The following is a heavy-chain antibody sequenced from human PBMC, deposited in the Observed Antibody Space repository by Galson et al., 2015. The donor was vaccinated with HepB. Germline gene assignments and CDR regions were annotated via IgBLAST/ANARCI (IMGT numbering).Heavy chain of an antibody. D-gene: IGHD3-3*01. CDR2: ISRDGRRS. J-gene: IGHJ6*02. CDR1: GFTFGDYD. V-gene: IGHV3-43D*03. Sequence: LRLSCAAPGFTFGDYDMHWVRQVPGKRLEWVSLISRDGRRSYYADSVKGRFTISRDNSKNSLYLQMNSLRPDDTALYYCAKEKYVRITILTGGMDVWGQGTTVTVSS. CDR3: AKEKYVRITILTGGMDV.